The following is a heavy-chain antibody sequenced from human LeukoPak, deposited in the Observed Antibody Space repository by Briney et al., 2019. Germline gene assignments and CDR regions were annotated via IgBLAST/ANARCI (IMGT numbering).Heavy chain of an antibody. J-gene: IGHJ2*01. D-gene: IGHD3-9*01. CDR1: GGYISSYY. CDR3: ARQYIDILTGYHRGELYWYFDL. V-gene: IGHV4-59*08. CDR2: IYYSGST. Sequence: PSETLSLTCTVSGGYISSYYWSWIRQSPGKGLEWIGYIYYSGSTNYNSSLKSRVTISVDTSKNQFSLKLSSVTAADTAVYYCARQYIDILTGYHRGELYWYFDLWGRGTLVTVSS.